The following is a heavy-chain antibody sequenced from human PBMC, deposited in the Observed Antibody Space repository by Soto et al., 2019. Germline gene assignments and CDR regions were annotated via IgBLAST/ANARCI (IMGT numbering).Heavy chain of an antibody. V-gene: IGHV3-48*03. J-gene: IGHJ4*02. CDR3: ASYYYDSSGYFYKDY. D-gene: IGHD3-22*01. CDR2: ISSSGRTI. CDR1: GFTFSSYE. Sequence: PGGSLRLSCAASGFTFSSYEMNWVRQAPGKGLEWVSYISSSGRTIYYADSVKGRFTISRDNAKNSLYLQMNSLRAEDTALYYCASYYYDSSGYFYKDYWGQGTLVTVSS.